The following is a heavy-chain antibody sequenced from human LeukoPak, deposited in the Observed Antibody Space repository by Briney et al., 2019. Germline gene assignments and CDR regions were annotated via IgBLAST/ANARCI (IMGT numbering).Heavy chain of an antibody. J-gene: IGHJ4*02. D-gene: IGHD6-13*01. CDR3: AIQGGYSSRLTLGGLFY. V-gene: IGHV1-69*05. CDR1: GGTFSSYA. Sequence: SVKVSCKASGGTFSSYAMSWVRQAPGQGLEWMGGIIPIFGTANYAQKFQGRVTITTDESTSTAYMELSSLRSEDTAVYYCAIQGGYSSRLTLGGLFYWGQGTLVTVPS. CDR2: IIPIFGTA.